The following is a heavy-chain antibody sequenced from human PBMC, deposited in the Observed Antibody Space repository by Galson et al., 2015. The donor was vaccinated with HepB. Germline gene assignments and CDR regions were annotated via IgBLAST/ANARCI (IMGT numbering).Heavy chain of an antibody. J-gene: IGHJ4*02. CDR1: GGSISSGGYS. D-gene: IGHD6-6*01. CDR2: IYHSGST. Sequence: TLSLTCAVSGGSISSGGYSWSWIRQPPGKGLEWIGYIYHSGSTYYNPSLKSRVTISVDRSKNQFSLKLSSVTAADTAVYYCAREYLGGQLVRGDYFDYWGQGTLVTVSS. CDR3: AREYLGGQLVRGDYFDY. V-gene: IGHV4-30-2*01.